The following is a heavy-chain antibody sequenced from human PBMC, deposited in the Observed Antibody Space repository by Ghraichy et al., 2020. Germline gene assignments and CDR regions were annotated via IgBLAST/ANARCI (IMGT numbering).Heavy chain of an antibody. J-gene: IGHJ6*02. CDR3: ARGGYDFWSGWDYYGMDV. Sequence: SQTLSITCAISGDSVSSNSAAWNWIRQSPSRGLEWLGRTYYRSKWYNDYAVSVKSRITINPDTSKNQFSLQLNSVTPEDTAVYYCARGGYDFWSGWDYYGMDVWGQGTTVTVSS. D-gene: IGHD3-3*01. V-gene: IGHV6-1*01. CDR1: GDSVSSNSAA. CDR2: TYYRSKWYN.